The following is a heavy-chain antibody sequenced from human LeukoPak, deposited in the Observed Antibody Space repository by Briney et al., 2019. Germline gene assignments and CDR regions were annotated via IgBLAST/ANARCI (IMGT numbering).Heavy chain of an antibody. CDR3: ARGRAVRGVYFDY. V-gene: IGHV4-34*01. CDR2: INHSGST. CDR1: GGSFSGYY. D-gene: IGHD3-10*01. Sequence: PSETLSLTCAVYGGSFSGYYWSWIRQPPGKGLEWIGEINHSGSTNYNPSLKSRVTISVDTSKNQFSLKLSSVTAADTAVYYCARGRAVRGVYFDYWGQGTLVTVSS. J-gene: IGHJ4*02.